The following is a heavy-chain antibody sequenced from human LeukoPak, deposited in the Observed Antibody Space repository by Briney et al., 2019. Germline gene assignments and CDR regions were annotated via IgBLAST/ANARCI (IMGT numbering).Heavy chain of an antibody. CDR1: GGSFSGYY. CDR3: ARILPGIAVAGTRSKHYFDY. D-gene: IGHD6-19*01. J-gene: IGHJ4*02. Sequence: SETLSLTCAVYGGSFSGYYWSWIRQPPGKGLEWIGEINHSGSTNYNPSLKSRVTISVDTSKNQFSLRLGCGTAADTAVYYSARILPGIAVAGTRSKHYFDYWGQGTLVTVSS. CDR2: INHSGST. V-gene: IGHV4-34*01.